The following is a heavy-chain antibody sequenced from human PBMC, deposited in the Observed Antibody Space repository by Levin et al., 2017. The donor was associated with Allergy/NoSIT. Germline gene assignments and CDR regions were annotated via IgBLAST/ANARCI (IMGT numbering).Heavy chain of an antibody. CDR3: ARLGPYSSSSRDS. D-gene: IGHD6-6*01. V-gene: IGHV4-59*08. CDR1: GGSISSYY. J-gene: IGHJ4*02. CDR2: IYYSGST. Sequence: SETLSLTCTVSGGSISSYYWSWIRQPPGKGLEWIGYIYYSGSTNYNPSLKSRVTISVDTSKNQFSLKLSSVTAADTAVYYCARLGPYSSSSRDSWGQGTLVTVSS.